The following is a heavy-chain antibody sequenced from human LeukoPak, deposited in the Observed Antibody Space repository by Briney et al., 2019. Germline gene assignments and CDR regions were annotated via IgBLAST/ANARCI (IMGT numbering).Heavy chain of an antibody. J-gene: IGHJ4*02. CDR2: IYYLGAT. CDR3: AGSGWNGGPFDN. CDR1: GGSMSNYY. Sequence: SETLSLTCTVSGGSMSNYYWTWIRQSPGKGLERIGYIYYLGATHYNPSLKSRVTISLDTSKNQFSLKVSSVTAADTAVYYCAGSGWNGGPFDNWGQGTLVTVSS. V-gene: IGHV4-59*12. D-gene: IGHD6-19*01.